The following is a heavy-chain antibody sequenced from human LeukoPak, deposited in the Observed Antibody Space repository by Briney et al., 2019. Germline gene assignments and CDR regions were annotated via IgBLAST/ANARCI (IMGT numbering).Heavy chain of an antibody. J-gene: IGHJ4*02. D-gene: IGHD3-10*01. V-gene: IGHV1-69*13. CDR2: IIPIFGTA. CDR1: GYTFTSYG. CDR3: AREGGGSGFFDY. Sequence: SVKVSCKASGYTFTSYGISWVRQAPGQGLEWMGGIIPIFGTANYAQKFQGRVTITADESTSTAYMELSSLRSEDTAVYYCAREGGGSGFFDYWGQGTLVTVSS.